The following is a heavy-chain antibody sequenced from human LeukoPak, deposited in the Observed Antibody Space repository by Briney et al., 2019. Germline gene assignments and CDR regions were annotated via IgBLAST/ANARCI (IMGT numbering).Heavy chain of an antibody. CDR3: ARDAGNSGYGMDV. Sequence: GGSLRLSCAASGFTFSSYAMSWVRQAPGKGLEWVSAISGSGGSTYYADSVKGRFTISRDSAKNSLYLQMSSLRDEDTAVYYCARDAGNSGYGMDVWGQGTTVTVSS. J-gene: IGHJ6*02. CDR1: GFTFSSYA. D-gene: IGHD6-19*01. V-gene: IGHV3-23*01. CDR2: ISGSGGST.